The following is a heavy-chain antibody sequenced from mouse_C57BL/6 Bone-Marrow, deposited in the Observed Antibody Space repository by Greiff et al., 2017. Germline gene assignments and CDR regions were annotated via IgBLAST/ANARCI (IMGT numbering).Heavy chain of an antibody. CDR1: GYTFTSYW. Sequence: QVQLQQPGAELVKPGASVKLSCKASGYTFTSYWMDWVKQRPGRGLEWIGSIYPSGGGTNYNQKFKDKATLTVDKPSSTAYMQLSSLTSEDSAVYYCAITSLFDDWGQGTTLTVSS. D-gene: IGHD1-3*01. CDR2: IYPSGGGT. J-gene: IGHJ2*01. V-gene: IGHV1-61*01. CDR3: AITSLFDD.